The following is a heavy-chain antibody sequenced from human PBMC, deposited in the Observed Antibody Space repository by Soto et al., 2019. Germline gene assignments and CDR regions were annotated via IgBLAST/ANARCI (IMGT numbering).Heavy chain of an antibody. J-gene: IGHJ6*02. CDR1: GYTFTSYG. Sequence: ASVKVSCKASGYTFTSYGISWVRQAPGQGLEWMGWISAYNGNTNYAQKLQGRVTMTTDTSTSTAYMELRSLRSDDMAVYYCARSQQLAYYYYYYGMDVWGQGTTVTLSS. CDR3: ARSQQLAYYYYYYGMDV. V-gene: IGHV1-18*03. D-gene: IGHD6-13*01. CDR2: ISAYNGNT.